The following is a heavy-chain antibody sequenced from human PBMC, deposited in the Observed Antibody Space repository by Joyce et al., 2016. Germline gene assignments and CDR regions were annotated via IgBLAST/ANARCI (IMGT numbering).Heavy chain of an antibody. V-gene: IGHV5-51*01. CDR2: SYPGDSDT. D-gene: IGHD6-19*01. J-gene: IGHJ5*02. Sequence: EVQLVQSGAEVKKPGESLKISCKGSGYSFTSYWIGWVRRMPGKGLEGRGNSYPGDSDTRYSPSFQGHVTISADKSISTAYLQWSSLKASDTAMYYCARLNTYSSRGTGGNWFDPWGQGTLVIVSS. CDR3: ARLNTYSSRGTGGNWFDP. CDR1: GYSFTSYW.